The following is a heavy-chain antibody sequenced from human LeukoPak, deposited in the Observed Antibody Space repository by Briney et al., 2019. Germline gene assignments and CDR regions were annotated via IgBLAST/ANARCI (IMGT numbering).Heavy chain of an antibody. CDR1: GFTFSSFA. D-gene: IGHD6-13*01. J-gene: IGHJ5*02. CDR3: VTPSLAAADTAWFDP. CDR2: ISGGGDKT. V-gene: IGHV3-23*01. Sequence: PGGSLRLSCAASGFTFSSFAMSWVRQAPGKGLEWVSAISGGGDKTYYADSVKGRFTISRDNSKNTLFVQMNSLRAEDTAAYYCVTPSLAAADTAWFDPWGQGTLVTVSS.